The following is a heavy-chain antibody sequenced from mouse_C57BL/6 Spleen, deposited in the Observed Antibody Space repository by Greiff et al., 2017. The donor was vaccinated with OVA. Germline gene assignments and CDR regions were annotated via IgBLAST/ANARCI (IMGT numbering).Heavy chain of an antibody. D-gene: IGHD6-5*01. CDR1: GYSITSGYY. J-gene: IGHJ3*01. Sequence: EVKLQQSGPGLVKPSQSLSLTCSVTGYSITSGYYWNWIRQFPGNNLEWLGYISYDGSNNYNPSIKNRISITHDTSKNQFFLKLNSVTTEDTATCYCAIMPPGAYWGQGTLVTVSA. CDR3: AIMPPGAY. V-gene: IGHV3-6*01. CDR2: ISYDGSN.